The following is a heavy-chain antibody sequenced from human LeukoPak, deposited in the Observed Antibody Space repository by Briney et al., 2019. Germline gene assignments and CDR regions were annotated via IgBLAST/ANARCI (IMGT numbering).Heavy chain of an antibody. J-gene: IGHJ6*02. CDR3: ARVRSTVRYTPPYYYYYGMDV. CDR2: INPNSGGT. V-gene: IGHV1-2*02. Sequence: ASVKVSCKAPGYTFTGYYMHWVRQAPGQGLEWMGWINPNSGGTNYAQKFQGRVTMTRDTSISTAYMELSRLRSDDTAVYYCARVRSTVRYTPPYYYYYGMDVWGQGTTVTVSS. CDR1: GYTFTGYY. D-gene: IGHD1-1*01.